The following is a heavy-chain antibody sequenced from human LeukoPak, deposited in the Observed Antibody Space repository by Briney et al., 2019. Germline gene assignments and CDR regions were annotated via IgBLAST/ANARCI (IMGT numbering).Heavy chain of an antibody. CDR3: ARGHNWKPNWFDP. Sequence: SQTLSLTCTVSGGSISSGSYYWSWLRQPAGTGLEWIGRIYTSGSTNYNPSLKSRVSISVDTSKNQFSLKLSSVTAADTAVYYCARGHNWKPNWFDPWGQGTLVTVSS. CDR1: GGSISSGSYY. V-gene: IGHV4-61*02. J-gene: IGHJ5*02. CDR2: IYTSGST. D-gene: IGHD1-1*01.